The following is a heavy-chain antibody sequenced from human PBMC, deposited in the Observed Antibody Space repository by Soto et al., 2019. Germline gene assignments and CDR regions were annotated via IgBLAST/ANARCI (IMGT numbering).Heavy chain of an antibody. CDR2: ISTSSSSI. CDR3: ARNYPAQYQLPGPY. CDR1: GFTFSSYN. V-gene: IGHV3-48*01. J-gene: IGHJ4*02. Sequence: GGSLRLSCAASGFTFSSYNMNWVRQAPGKGLEWVSYISTSSSSIYYADSVKGRFTISRDNAKESLYLQMNNLRAEDTAVYYCARNYPAQYQLPGPYWGQGTLVTVSS. D-gene: IGHD2-2*01.